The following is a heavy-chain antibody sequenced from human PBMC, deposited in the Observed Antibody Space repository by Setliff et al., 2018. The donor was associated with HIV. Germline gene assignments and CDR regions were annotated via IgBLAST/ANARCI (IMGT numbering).Heavy chain of an antibody. Sequence: GGSLRLSCAASGLTFSNYWMNWVRQAPGKGLEWVAAISVDGSGKFYADSVKGRFTISRDNSRNTLYLQMNSLRDEDTAVYYCAREGGSSGYCGYFDYWGQGTLVTVSS. D-gene: IGHD3-22*01. V-gene: IGHV3-30*06. CDR1: GLTFSNYW. CDR2: ISVDGSGK. J-gene: IGHJ4*02. CDR3: AREGGSSGYCGYFDY.